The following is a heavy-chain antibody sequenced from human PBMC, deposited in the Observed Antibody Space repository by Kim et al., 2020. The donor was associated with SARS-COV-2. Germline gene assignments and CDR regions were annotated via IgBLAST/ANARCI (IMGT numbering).Heavy chain of an antibody. D-gene: IGHD2-21*02. CDR2: IWYDGSNK. Sequence: GGSLRLSCAASGFTFSSYGMHWVRQAPGKGLEWVAVIWYDGSNKYYADSVKGRFTISRDNSKNTLYLQMNSLRAEDTAVYYCARRYQVGWGGNSDRYFDYWGQGTLVTVSS. CDR1: GFTFSSYG. V-gene: IGHV3-33*01. CDR3: ARRYQVGWGGNSDRYFDY. J-gene: IGHJ4*02.